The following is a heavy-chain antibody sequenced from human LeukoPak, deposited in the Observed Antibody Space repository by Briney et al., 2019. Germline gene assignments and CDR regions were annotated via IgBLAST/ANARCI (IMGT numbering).Heavy chain of an antibody. CDR2: ISYDGSNK. V-gene: IGHV3-30*01. Sequence: GGSLRLSCAASGFTFSSYAMHWVRQAPGKGLEWVAVISYDGSNKYYADSVKGRFTISRDNSKNTLYLQMNSLRAEDTAVYYCARDWDLPNWGQGTLVTVSS. CDR3: ARDWDLPN. D-gene: IGHD1-26*01. J-gene: IGHJ4*02. CDR1: GFTFSSYA.